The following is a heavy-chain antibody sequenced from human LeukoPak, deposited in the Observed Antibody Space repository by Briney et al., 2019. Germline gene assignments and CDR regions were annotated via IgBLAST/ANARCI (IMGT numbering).Heavy chain of an antibody. CDR1: GGSISSHY. Sequence: SETLSLTCTVSGGSISSHYWSWIRQPPGNGLEWIGYIYYSGSTNYNPSLKSRVTISVDTSKNQFSLKLSSVTAADTAVYYCARSIVGATTAYFDYWGQGTLVTVSS. D-gene: IGHD1-26*01. V-gene: IGHV4-59*11. J-gene: IGHJ4*02. CDR3: ARSIVGATTAYFDY. CDR2: IYYSGST.